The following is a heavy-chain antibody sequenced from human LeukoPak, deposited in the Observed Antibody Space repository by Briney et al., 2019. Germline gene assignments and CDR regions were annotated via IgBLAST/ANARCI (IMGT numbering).Heavy chain of an antibody. Sequence: ASVRVSCKASGGTFSSYAISWVRQAPGQGLEWMGGIIPIFGTANYAQKFQGRVTITADESTSTAYMELSSLRSEDRAVYYCARDPFSLGRGGFDYWGQGTLVTVSS. CDR2: IIPIFGTA. J-gene: IGHJ4*02. V-gene: IGHV1-69*13. CDR1: GGTFSSYA. CDR3: ARDPFSLGRGGFDY. D-gene: IGHD3-16*01.